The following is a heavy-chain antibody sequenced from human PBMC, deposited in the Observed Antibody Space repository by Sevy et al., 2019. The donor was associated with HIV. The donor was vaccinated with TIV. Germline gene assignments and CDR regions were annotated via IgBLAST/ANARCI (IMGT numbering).Heavy chain of an antibody. V-gene: IGHV5-10-1*01. J-gene: IGHJ4*02. CDR3: ARRGYFDTSGYPDY. CDR1: GHSYTSYW. CDR2: IDPSDSYT. D-gene: IGHD3-22*01. Sequence: GESLKISCKDSGHSYTSYWISWVRQMPGKGLEWMGRIDPSDSYTNDSPSFQGHVTISADKSISTAYLQWNSLKASDSAMYYCARRGYFDTSGYPDYWGQGTLVTVSS.